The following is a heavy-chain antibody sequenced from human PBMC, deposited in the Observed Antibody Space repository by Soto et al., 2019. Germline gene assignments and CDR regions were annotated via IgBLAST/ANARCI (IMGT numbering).Heavy chain of an antibody. CDR2: ISGSSSYI. CDR1: GFTFSSYA. J-gene: IGHJ6*02. D-gene: IGHD3-3*01. CDR3: ARDPRTTYYDFWSGYQNHYYYYGMDV. Sequence: GGSLRLSCAASGFTFSSYAMSWVRQAPGKGLEWVSAISGSSSYIYYADSVKGRFTISRDNAENSLYLQMNSLRAEDTAVYYCARDPRTTYYDFWSGYQNHYYYYGMDVWGQGTTVTVSS. V-gene: IGHV3-21*04.